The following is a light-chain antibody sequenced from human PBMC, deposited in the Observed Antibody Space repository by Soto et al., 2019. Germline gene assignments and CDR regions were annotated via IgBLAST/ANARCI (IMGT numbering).Light chain of an antibody. V-gene: IGLV2-23*01. J-gene: IGLJ3*02. CDR3: CSYAGSSTWV. Sequence: SVLTQPASVSGSPGQSITITCSGTISDVGGYISWYQQHPGKAPKLISNRFSGSKSGNTASLTISGLQAEDEADYYCCSYAGSSTWVFGGGTKVTVL. CDR1: ISDVGGY.